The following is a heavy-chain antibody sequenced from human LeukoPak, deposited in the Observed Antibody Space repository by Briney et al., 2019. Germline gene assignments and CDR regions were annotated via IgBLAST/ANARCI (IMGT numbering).Heavy chain of an antibody. CDR1: GGSISSYY. V-gene: IGHV4-59*01. CDR3: ARIRGAVAGSTNWFDP. Sequence: SETLSLTCTVSGGSISSYYWSWIRQPPGKGLEGIGYFYYSGSTNYNPSLKSRVTISVDTSKNQFSLKLSSVTAADTAVYYCARIRGAVAGSTNWFDPWGQGTLVTVSS. CDR2: FYYSGST. D-gene: IGHD6-19*01. J-gene: IGHJ5*02.